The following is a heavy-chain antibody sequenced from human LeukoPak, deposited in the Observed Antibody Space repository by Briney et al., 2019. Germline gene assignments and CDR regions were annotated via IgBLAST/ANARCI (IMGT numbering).Heavy chain of an antibody. V-gene: IGHV3-23*01. CDR3: AKDPYSSSTYFEY. D-gene: IGHD6-6*01. J-gene: IGHJ4*02. Sequence: PGGSLRLSCAASGFTFSSYAMSWVRQAPGKGLEWVSGISASGGNTYYADSVKGRFTISRDNSKNTLHRQMNSLRVEDTAVYYCAKDPYSSSTYFEYWGQGTLVTVSS. CDR1: GFTFSSYA. CDR2: ISASGGNT.